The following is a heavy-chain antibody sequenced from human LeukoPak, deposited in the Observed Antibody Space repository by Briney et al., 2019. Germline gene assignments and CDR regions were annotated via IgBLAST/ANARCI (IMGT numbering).Heavy chain of an antibody. Sequence: QAGGSLRLSCAASGFTFSSYAMSWVRQAPGKGLEWVSAISGSGGSTYYADSVKGRFTISRDNAKNSLYLQMNSLRAEDTAVYYCARDGENGAYSGSYSGHYYYGMDVWGQGTTVTVSS. D-gene: IGHD1-26*01. CDR3: ARDGENGAYSGSYSGHYYYGMDV. J-gene: IGHJ6*02. CDR2: ISGSGGST. CDR1: GFTFSSYA. V-gene: IGHV3-23*01.